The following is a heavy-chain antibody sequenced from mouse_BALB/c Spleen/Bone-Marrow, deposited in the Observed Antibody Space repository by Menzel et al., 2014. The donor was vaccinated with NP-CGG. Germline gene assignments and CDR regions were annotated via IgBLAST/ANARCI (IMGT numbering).Heavy chain of an antibody. J-gene: IGHJ2*01. CDR1: GYTFTSYI. CDR2: INPYNDGA. CDR3: ARGGGHYFDY. V-gene: IGHV1-14*01. Sequence: LKECGPELVKPGASVKMSCKASGYTFTSYILHWVKQKPEQGLEWIGYINPYNDGAKYNEKFKGKATLTSDKFSSATYMELSSLTSEDSAVYYCARGGGHYFDYWGQGTILTVSS.